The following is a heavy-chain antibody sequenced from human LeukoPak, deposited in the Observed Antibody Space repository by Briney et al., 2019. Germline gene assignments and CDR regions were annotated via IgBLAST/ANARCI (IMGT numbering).Heavy chain of an antibody. Sequence: SETLSLTCTVSGGSISSYYWSWIRQPPGKGLGWVGYIYYSGSTNYNPSLKSRVTISVDTSKNQFSLKLSSVTAADTAVYYCASGPYYDFWSGYYTYYYYYMDVWGKGTTVTVSS. V-gene: IGHV4-59*01. CDR2: IYYSGST. D-gene: IGHD3-3*01. CDR3: ASGPYYDFWSGYYTYYYYYMDV. CDR1: GGSISSYY. J-gene: IGHJ6*03.